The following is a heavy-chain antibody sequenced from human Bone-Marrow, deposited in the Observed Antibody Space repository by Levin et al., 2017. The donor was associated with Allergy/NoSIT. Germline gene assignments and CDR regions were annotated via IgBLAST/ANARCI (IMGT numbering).Heavy chain of an antibody. Sequence: SETLSLTCAVYGGSFSGFYWSWIRQPPGKGLEWIGDINHSGRTDYNPSLTSRVSISVDTSRNQFSLKVTSVTAADTAVYYCARAVVRSTMFTYGYPPRFLYFDDWGQGALVTVSS. D-gene: IGHD3-10*01. CDR1: GGSFSGFY. CDR2: INHSGRT. V-gene: IGHV4-34*01. CDR3: ARAVVRSTMFTYGYPPRFLYFDD. J-gene: IGHJ4*02.